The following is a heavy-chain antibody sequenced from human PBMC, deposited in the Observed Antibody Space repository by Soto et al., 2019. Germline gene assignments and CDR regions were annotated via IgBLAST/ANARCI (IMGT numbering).Heavy chain of an antibody. CDR1: GFSLSTSGVG. Sequence: QITLKESGPTLVKPTQTLTLTCTFSGFSLSTSGVGVGWIRQPPGKALEWLALIYWDDDKRYSPSLKSRLTITKDPSKNQVVLTMTNMDPVDTATYYCAHSTVVVVAATNWFDPWGQGTLVTVSS. D-gene: IGHD2-15*01. CDR2: IYWDDDK. V-gene: IGHV2-5*02. CDR3: AHSTVVVVAATNWFDP. J-gene: IGHJ5*02.